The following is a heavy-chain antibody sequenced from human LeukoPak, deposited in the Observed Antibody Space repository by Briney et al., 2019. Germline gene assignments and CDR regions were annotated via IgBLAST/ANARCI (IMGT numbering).Heavy chain of an antibody. Sequence: SETLSLTCAVYGGSFSGYYWSWIRQPPGKGLEWIGEINHSGSTNYNPSLKSRVTISVDTSKNQFSLKLSPVTAADTAVYYCASGALNYVWGSSYWGQGTLVTVSS. CDR1: GGSFSGYY. CDR3: ASGALNYVWGSSY. J-gene: IGHJ4*02. D-gene: IGHD3-16*01. CDR2: INHSGST. V-gene: IGHV4-34*01.